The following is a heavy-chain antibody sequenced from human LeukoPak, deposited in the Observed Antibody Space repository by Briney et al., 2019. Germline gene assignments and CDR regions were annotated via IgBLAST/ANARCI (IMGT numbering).Heavy chain of an antibody. CDR2: IYYSGST. CDR3: ARVRSHGRNDAFDI. V-gene: IGHV4-61*10. Sequence: SETLSLTCTVPGDSISSGDYYWSWIRQPAGKGLEWLGYIYYSGSTNYNPSLKSRVTISVDTSKNQFSLKLSSVTAADTAVYYCARVRSHGRNDAFDIWGQGTMVTVSS. D-gene: IGHD1-26*01. CDR1: GDSISSGDYY. J-gene: IGHJ3*02.